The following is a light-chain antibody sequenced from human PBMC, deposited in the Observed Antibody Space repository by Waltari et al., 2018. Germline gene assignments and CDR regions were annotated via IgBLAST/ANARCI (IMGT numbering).Light chain of an antibody. V-gene: IGKV4-1*01. Sequence: DIVMTQSPDSLAVSLCERAHINCKSSQSVLYSSNNKNYLAWYQQKPGQPPKLLIYWASTREAGVPDRFSGSGSGTDFTLTISSLQAEDVAVYYCQQYYSTPYTFGQGTKLEIK. J-gene: IGKJ2*01. CDR1: QSVLYSSNNKNY. CDR2: WAS. CDR3: QQYYSTPYT.